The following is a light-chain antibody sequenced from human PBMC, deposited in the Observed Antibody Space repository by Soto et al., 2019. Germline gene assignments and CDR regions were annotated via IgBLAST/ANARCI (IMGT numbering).Light chain of an antibody. V-gene: IGKV1-5*03. Sequence: DLQMTQSPSTLSASVGDRVTITCRASQSISYWVAWYQQKPGQVPKVLIYQASSLQSGVPSRFSGSGSRTEFTLTINSLQPEEFATYYCQQYQRYPLSFGGGTKVEIQ. J-gene: IGKJ4*01. CDR3: QQYQRYPLS. CDR1: QSISYW. CDR2: QAS.